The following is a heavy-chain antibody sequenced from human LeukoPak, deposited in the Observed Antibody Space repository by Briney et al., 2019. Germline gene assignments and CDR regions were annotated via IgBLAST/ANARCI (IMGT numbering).Heavy chain of an antibody. Sequence: PGGSLRLSCAASGFTFSSYGMHWVRQAPGKGLEWVAFTQYAGSNKHYADSVKGRFTISRDNSRNTLYLQMNSLRTEDTAVYYCAREQQGRRAAFDYWGQGTPVTVSS. J-gene: IGHJ4*02. CDR3: AREQQGRRAAFDY. CDR1: GFTFSSYG. CDR2: TQYAGSNK. V-gene: IGHV3-30*02. D-gene: IGHD1-1*01.